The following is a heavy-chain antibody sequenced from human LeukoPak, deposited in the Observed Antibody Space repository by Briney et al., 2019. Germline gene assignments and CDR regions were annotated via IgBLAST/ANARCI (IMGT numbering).Heavy chain of an antibody. CDR2: ISAYNGNT. CDR1: GYTFTSYG. J-gene: IGHJ6*02. V-gene: IGHV1-18*01. D-gene: IGHD4-11*01. CDR3: ARGGGDDYSNSKHYYYYGMDV. Sequence: ASVKVSCKASGYTFTSYGISWVRQAPGQGLEWMGWISAYNGNTNYAQKLQGRVTMTTDTSTSTAYMELRSLRSDDTAVYYCARGGGDDYSNSKHYYYYGMDVWGQGTTVTVSS.